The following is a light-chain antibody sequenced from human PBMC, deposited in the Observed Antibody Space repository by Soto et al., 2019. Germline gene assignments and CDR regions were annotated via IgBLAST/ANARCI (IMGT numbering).Light chain of an antibody. CDR2: GIS. Sequence: EIVLTQSPXXXSLSPGERATLSCRASHTISSSYLAWYQQKPGQAPRLLMYGISRRATGIPDRFSGSGSGTDFTLTITRLEPEDFAVYYCQQYVTSSPRTFGQGTKVEIK. V-gene: IGKV3-20*01. J-gene: IGKJ1*01. CDR3: QQYVTSSPRT. CDR1: HTISSSY.